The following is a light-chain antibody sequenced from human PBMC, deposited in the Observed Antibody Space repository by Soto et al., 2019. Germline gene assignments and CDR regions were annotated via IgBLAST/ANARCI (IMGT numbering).Light chain of an antibody. CDR3: QQYNSYPPWT. J-gene: IGKJ1*01. CDR2: DAS. Sequence: DIQMTQSPSTLSTSVGDRVTITCRASQSISNLLAWYQQKPGKAPKLLIYDASRLYSGVPSRFSGSGSGTEFTLTISSLQPDDFATYYCQQYNSYPPWTFGQGTKVEIK. CDR1: QSISNL. V-gene: IGKV1-5*01.